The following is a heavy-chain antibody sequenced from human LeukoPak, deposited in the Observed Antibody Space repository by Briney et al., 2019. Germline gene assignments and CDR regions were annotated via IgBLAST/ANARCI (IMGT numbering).Heavy chain of an antibody. CDR1: GFTFNNNA. CDR2: MSGSGGRT. J-gene: IGHJ5*02. Sequence: GGSLRLSCAASGFTFNNNAMSWVRQAPGKGLEWVSVMSGSGGRTYYAESVKGRFTISRDKSKNTLYLQMNSLRVEDTAIYYCTKGSADTSGLGWFDPWGQGTLVTVSS. V-gene: IGHV3-23*01. D-gene: IGHD3-22*01. CDR3: TKGSADTSGLGWFDP.